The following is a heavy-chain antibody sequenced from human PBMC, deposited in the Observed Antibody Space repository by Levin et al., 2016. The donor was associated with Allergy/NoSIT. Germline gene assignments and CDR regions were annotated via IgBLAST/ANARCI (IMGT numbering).Heavy chain of an antibody. J-gene: IGHJ4*02. V-gene: IGHV4-4*07. Sequence: WIRQPPGKGLEWIGRIYTSGSTNYNPSLKSRVTMSVDTSKNQFSLKLSSVTAADTAVYYCARDGAYSGSYYVEGTYFDYWGQGTLVTVSS. D-gene: IGHD1-26*01. CDR2: IYTSGST. CDR3: ARDGAYSGSYYVEGTYFDY.